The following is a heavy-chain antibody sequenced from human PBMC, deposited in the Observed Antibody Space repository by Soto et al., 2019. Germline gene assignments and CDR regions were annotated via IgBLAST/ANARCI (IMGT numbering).Heavy chain of an antibody. Sequence: EVQLLESGGGLVQPGGSLRLSCVASGFTFSDYVMTWVRQAPGKGPEWVSTISASGTITHYADSVEGRFTISRDNSKNTMFLRLSSLRVEDTALYYCAKLPWLGDLAVTEYWGQGALVTVSP. CDR3: AKLPWLGDLAVTEY. CDR1: GFTFSDYV. CDR2: ISASGTIT. V-gene: IGHV3-23*01. D-gene: IGHD3-10*01. J-gene: IGHJ4*02.